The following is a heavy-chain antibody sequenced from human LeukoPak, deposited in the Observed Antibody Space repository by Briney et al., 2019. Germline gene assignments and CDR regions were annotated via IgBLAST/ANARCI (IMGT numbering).Heavy chain of an antibody. CDR1: GFTFSSYS. CDR2: ISSSSSYI. Sequence: GGPLRLSCAASGFTFSSYSMNWVRQAPGKGLEWVSSISSSSSYIYYADSVKGRFTISRDNAKNSLYLQMNSLRAEDTAVYYCARATYCGGDCYSPVSYYYGMDVWGQGTTVTVSS. V-gene: IGHV3-21*01. D-gene: IGHD2-21*02. CDR3: ARATYCGGDCYSPVSYYYGMDV. J-gene: IGHJ6*02.